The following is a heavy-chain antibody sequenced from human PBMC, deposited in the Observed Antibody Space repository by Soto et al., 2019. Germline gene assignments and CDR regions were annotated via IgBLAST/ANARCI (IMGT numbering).Heavy chain of an antibody. V-gene: IGHV4-4*07. CDR3: EGESGENWSYEAY. CDR1: GDTITSFS. D-gene: IGHD1-7*01. J-gene: IGHJ4*02. Sequence: QVQLQESGPGLVKPSETLSLTCTVSGDTITSFSWNWIRQSAGKGLEWIGRISTTGNTHYNPSLESRVTMSLDTSKNQFPLKLTSVTAADTAVYYCEGESGENWSYEAYWGQGTLVTVSS. CDR2: ISTTGNT.